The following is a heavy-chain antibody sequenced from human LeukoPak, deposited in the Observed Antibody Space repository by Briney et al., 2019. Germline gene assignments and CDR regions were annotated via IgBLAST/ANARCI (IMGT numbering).Heavy chain of an antibody. Sequence: ASVKVSCMASGYTFTSYYMHWVRQAPGQGVEWMGIINPSGGSPSYAQKFQGRVTMTRDTSTSTVYMELSSLRSEDTAVYYCAGVSSGWYLGYWGQGTLVTVSS. CDR1: GYTFTSYY. CDR3: AGVSSGWYLGY. CDR2: INPSGGSP. V-gene: IGHV1-46*01. J-gene: IGHJ4*02. D-gene: IGHD6-19*01.